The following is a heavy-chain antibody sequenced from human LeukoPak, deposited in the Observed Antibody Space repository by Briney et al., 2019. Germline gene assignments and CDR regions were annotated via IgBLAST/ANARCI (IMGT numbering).Heavy chain of an antibody. Sequence: GGSLRLSCAGSGFSFTGYWMHWVRQTPGKALVWISRLYSDGRSLTYADSVKGRFTISRDNAKNMLYLQMNSLRAEDTAVYYCARGYGSGSSHIDYWGQGTLVTVSS. D-gene: IGHD3-10*01. J-gene: IGHJ4*02. CDR2: LYSDGRSL. CDR3: ARGYGSGSSHIDY. V-gene: IGHV3-74*01. CDR1: GFSFTGYW.